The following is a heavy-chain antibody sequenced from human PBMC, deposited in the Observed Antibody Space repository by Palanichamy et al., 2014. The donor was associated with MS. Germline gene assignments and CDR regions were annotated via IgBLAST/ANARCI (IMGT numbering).Heavy chain of an antibody. CDR2: MHPASGNT. V-gene: IGHV1-8*01. D-gene: IGHD3/OR15-3a*01. J-gene: IGHJ3*02. CDR1: GYSFTTYH. CDR3: ARVVWTGIGIFDT. Sequence: QVQLVQSGAEVRRPGASVKVSCRASGYSFTTYHIYWVRQATGRGLEWLGWMHPASGNTGYAQRFQGRVTMTRDTSINTAYMDLSSLRTEDTALYYCARVVWTGIGIFDTWGQGTMVRVSA.